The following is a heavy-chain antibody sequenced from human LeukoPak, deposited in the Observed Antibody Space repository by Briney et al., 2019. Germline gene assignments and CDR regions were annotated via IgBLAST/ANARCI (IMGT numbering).Heavy chain of an antibody. D-gene: IGHD3-22*01. V-gene: IGHV5-51*01. J-gene: IGHJ4*02. Sequence: GESLKISCKGSGYSFTSYWIGWARQMPGKGLEWMGIIYPGDSDTRYSPSFQGQVTISADKSISTAYLQWSSLKASDTAMYYCARRAYYDSSGYPLFDYWGQGTLVTVSS. CDR3: ARRAYYDSSGYPLFDY. CDR2: IYPGDSDT. CDR1: GYSFTSYW.